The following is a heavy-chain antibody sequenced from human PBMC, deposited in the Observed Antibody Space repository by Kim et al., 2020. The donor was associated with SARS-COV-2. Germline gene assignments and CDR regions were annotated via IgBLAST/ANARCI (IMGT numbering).Heavy chain of an antibody. D-gene: IGHD3-22*01. V-gene: IGHV3-23*01. CDR2: ISGSGGST. J-gene: IGHJ6*02. CDR3: AKDPGRYDDSSGYYKYYYYGMDV. CDR1: GFTFSSYA. Sequence: GGSLRLSCAASGFTFSSYAMSWVRQAPGKGLEWVSAISGSGGSTYYADSVKGRFTISRDNSKNTLYLQMNSLRAEDTAVYYCAKDPGRYDDSSGYYKYYYYGMDVWGQGTTVTVSS.